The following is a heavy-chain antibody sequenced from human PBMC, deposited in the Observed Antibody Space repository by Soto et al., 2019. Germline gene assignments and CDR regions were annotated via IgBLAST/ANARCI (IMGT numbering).Heavy chain of an antibody. CDR2: INHSGST. Sequence: SATLSLTCAVYGGSFSGYYWSWIRQPPGERLEWIGEINHSGSTNYNPSLKSRVTISVDTSKNQFSLKLSSVTAADTAVYYCARGFKRFNGNWFAPGGQGTLVTVSS. CDR1: GGSFSGYY. D-gene: IGHD3-10*01. J-gene: IGHJ5*02. CDR3: ARGFKRFNGNWFAP. V-gene: IGHV4-34*01.